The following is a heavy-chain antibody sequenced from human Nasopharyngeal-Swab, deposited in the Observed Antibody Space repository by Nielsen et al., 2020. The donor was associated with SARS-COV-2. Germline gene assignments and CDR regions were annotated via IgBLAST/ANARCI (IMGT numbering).Heavy chain of an antibody. CDR2: IWYDGSSK. D-gene: IGHD2-15*01. Sequence: WIRQPPGKGLEWVAVIWYDGSSKYYADSVKGRFTISRDNSKNTLYLQMNSLRAEDTAVYYCARVPKVVGAFDIWGQGTMVTVSS. J-gene: IGHJ3*02. CDR3: ARVPKVVGAFDI. V-gene: IGHV3-33*01.